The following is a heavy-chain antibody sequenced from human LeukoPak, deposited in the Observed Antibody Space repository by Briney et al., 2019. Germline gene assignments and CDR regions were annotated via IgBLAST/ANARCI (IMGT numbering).Heavy chain of an antibody. CDR2: IYYSGST. CDR3: ARDNYDILTGYYRGWFDP. Sequence: SQTLSLTCTVSGGSISSGGYYWSWIRQHPGKGLEWIGYIYYSGSTYYNPPLKSRVTISVDTSKNQFSLKLSSVTAADTAVYYCARDNYDILTGYYRGWFDPWGQGTLVTVSS. D-gene: IGHD3-9*01. J-gene: IGHJ5*02. V-gene: IGHV4-31*03. CDR1: GGSISSGGYY.